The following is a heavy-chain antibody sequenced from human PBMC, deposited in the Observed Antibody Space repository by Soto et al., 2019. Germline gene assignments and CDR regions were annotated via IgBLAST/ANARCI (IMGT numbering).Heavy chain of an antibody. V-gene: IGHV1-18*01. J-gene: IGHJ4*02. Sequence: QVQLVQSGAEVKKPGASVKVSCKASGYTFTTSSITWVRQAPGQGLEWVGWISAYDGQTNYAQKVQGRVTMTTDTSTSTAYMELRSLRSDDTAVYYCARSGREPDFWGQGTLVTVSS. CDR2: ISAYDGQT. CDR3: ARSGREPDF. CDR1: GYTFTTSS.